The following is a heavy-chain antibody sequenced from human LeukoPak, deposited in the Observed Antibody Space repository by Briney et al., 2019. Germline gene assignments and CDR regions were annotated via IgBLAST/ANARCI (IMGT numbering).Heavy chain of an antibody. J-gene: IGHJ3*02. CDR3: ARVGYYDSSDCFDI. D-gene: IGHD3-22*01. V-gene: IGHV4-4*07. CDR2: IYTSGST. Sequence: SETLSLTCTVSGGSISSYYWSWIRQPAGKGLEWIGRIYTSGSTNYNPSLKSRVTISVDTSKNQFSLKLSSVTAADTAVYYCARVGYYDSSDCFDIWGQGTMVTVSS. CDR1: GGSISSYY.